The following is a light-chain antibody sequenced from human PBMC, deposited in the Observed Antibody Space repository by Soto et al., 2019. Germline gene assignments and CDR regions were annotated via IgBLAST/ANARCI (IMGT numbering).Light chain of an antibody. CDR3: QQYDNLPIT. V-gene: IGKV1-33*01. CDR1: QDISNY. CDR2: DAS. J-gene: IGKJ4*01. Sequence: DIQMTQSPSSLSASVGDRVTITGQASQDISNYINWYQQKPGKAPKLLIYDASNLETGVPSRFSGSGSGTDFTFTISSLQPEDIATYYCQQYDNLPITFGGGTKVEIK.